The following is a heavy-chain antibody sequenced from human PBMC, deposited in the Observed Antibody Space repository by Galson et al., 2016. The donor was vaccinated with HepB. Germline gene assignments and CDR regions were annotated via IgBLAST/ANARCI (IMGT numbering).Heavy chain of an antibody. Sequence: SETLSLTCNVSGGFINSISFYWGWIRQPPGKGLEWIGSVYHTGSAHYNPSLKRRVSISVETSKNQFSLRLSSVTAADTAVYYCARDYSKGGYYFGMDVWGQGTTVFVSS. D-gene: IGHD4-11*01. J-gene: IGHJ6*02. CDR3: ARDYSKGGYYFGMDV. CDR1: GGFINSISFY. CDR2: VYHTGSA. V-gene: IGHV4-39*07.